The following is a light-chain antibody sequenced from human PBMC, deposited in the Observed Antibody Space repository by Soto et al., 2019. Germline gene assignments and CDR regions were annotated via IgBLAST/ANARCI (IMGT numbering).Light chain of an antibody. J-gene: IGLJ2*01. V-gene: IGLV2-14*03. CDR1: SSDVGAYNY. Sequence: QSALTQPASVSGSPGQSITISCTGTSSDVGAYNYVSWYQHHPGKAPKLMICDVSNRPSGVSNRFSGSQSGNTASLTISGLQAEDEADYYCSSYTSSRNVVFGGGTKLTVL. CDR3: SSYTSSRNVV. CDR2: DVS.